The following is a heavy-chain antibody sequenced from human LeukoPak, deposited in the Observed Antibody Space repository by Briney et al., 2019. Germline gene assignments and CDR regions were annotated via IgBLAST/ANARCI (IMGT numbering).Heavy chain of an antibody. D-gene: IGHD1-1*01. J-gene: IGHJ4*02. V-gene: IGHV5-51*01. Sequence: GGSLKISCRGSGYSFTDHWIGWVRQMPGKGLEWMGIIHPDDSDIRYSPSFQGQVTNSADKSISTAYLQWNSLKASDTAMYYCARRPTTGTDYWGQGTLVTVSS. CDR3: ARRPTTGTDY. CDR1: GYSFTDHW. CDR2: IHPDDSDI.